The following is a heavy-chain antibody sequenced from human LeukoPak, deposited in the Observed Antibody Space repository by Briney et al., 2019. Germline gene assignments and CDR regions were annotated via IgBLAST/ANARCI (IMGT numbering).Heavy chain of an antibody. J-gene: IGHJ2*01. D-gene: IGHD6-19*01. CDR2: VYYSGSA. CDR3: ARAEVTAGTKYFDL. Sequence: SETLSLTCTVSGGSISSGDYFWSWIRQPPGKGLEWIGYVYYSGSAYYSPSLRSRFTISVDTSENQFSLKLSSVTATDTAVYYCARAEVTAGTKYFDLWGRGTLVTVSS. V-gene: IGHV4-30-4*01. CDR1: GGSISSGDYF.